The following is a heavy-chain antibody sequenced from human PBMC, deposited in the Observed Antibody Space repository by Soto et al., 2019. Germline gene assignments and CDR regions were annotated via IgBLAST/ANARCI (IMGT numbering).Heavy chain of an antibody. D-gene: IGHD3-22*01. CDR1: GDSVSSNSAA. CDR3: ARDEAATYYDSSGYYSARSNYYGMDV. V-gene: IGHV6-1*01. CDR2: TYYRSKWYN. Sequence: SKTLSLTCAISGDSVSSNSAAWNWIRQSPTRGLEWLGRTYYRSKWYNDYAVSVKSRITINPDTSKNQFSLQLNSVTPEDTAVYYCARDEAATYYDSSGYYSARSNYYGMDVWGQGTTVTVSS. J-gene: IGHJ6*02.